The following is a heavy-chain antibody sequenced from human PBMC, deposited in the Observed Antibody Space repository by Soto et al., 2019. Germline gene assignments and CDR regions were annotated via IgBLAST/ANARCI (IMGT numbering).Heavy chain of an antibody. CDR2: ISAYNGNT. V-gene: IGHV1-18*01. Sequence: GASVKVSCKASGYTFTSYGISWVRQAPGQGLEWMGWISAYNGNTNYAQKLQGRVTMTTDTSTSTAYMELRSLRSDDTAVYYCARFLNVMTKGRPPSYYLDYWGQGTLVTVSS. D-gene: IGHD4-17*01. CDR3: ARFLNVMTKGRPPSYYLDY. J-gene: IGHJ4*02. CDR1: GYTFTSYG.